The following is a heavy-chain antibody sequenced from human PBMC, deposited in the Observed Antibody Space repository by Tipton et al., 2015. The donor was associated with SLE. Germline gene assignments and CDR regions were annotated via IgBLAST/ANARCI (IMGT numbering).Heavy chain of an antibody. CDR2: VYHTGSI. J-gene: IGHJ4*02. CDR1: GGSMSSFY. CDR3: ARGAGYFGSGSPYYFNY. V-gene: IGHV4-59*01. Sequence: LRLSCTISGGSMSSFYWSWIRQPPGKGLEWIGYVYHTGSINYNPSLMSRVTISIDKSKNQFSLNLMSATAADTAVYFCARGAGYFGSGSPYYFNYWGQGTLVAVSS. D-gene: IGHD3-10*01.